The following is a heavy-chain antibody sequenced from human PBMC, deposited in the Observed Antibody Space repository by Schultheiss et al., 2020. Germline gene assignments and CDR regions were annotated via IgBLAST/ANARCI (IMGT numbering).Heavy chain of an antibody. Sequence: AAVKVSSKASGYTFTGYYMHWVRQAPGQGLEWMGWINPNSVGTNYAQKFQGWVTMTRDTSISTAYMELSRLRSDDTAVYYCARSGLPLGGMDVWGQGTTVTVSS. D-gene: IGHD5-18*01. CDR2: INPNSVGT. V-gene: IGHV1-2*04. J-gene: IGHJ6*02. CDR1: GYTFTGYY. CDR3: ARSGLPLGGMDV.